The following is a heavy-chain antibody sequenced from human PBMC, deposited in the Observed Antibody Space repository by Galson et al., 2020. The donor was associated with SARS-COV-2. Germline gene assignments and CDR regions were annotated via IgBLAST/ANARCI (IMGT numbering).Heavy chain of an antibody. V-gene: IGHV3-30-3*01. Sequence: GESLKISCAASGFTFSSYAMHWVRQAPGKGLEWLAVISYDGSNKYYADSVKGRFTISRDNSKNTLYLHMNSLRAEDTAVYYCARVIAVAPYYYDGMDVWGQGTTVTVSS. J-gene: IGHJ6*02. CDR2: ISYDGSNK. CDR1: GFTFSSYA. D-gene: IGHD6-19*01. CDR3: ARVIAVAPYYYDGMDV.